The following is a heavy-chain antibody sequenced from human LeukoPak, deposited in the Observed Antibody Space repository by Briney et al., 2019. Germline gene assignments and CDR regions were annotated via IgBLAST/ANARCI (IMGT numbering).Heavy chain of an antibody. V-gene: IGHV4-39*07. CDR2: IYYSGST. CDR3: ARGVVSGRFGDYYYYMDV. CDR1: GGSISSSSYY. J-gene: IGHJ6*03. D-gene: IGHD3-16*01. Sequence: SETLSLTCTVSGGSISSSSYYWGWIRQPPGKGLEWIGSIYYSGSTYYNPSLKSRVTISEDKSKKQFSLRLPSVTAADTAVYYCARGVVSGRFGDYYYYMDVWGKGTTVTVSS.